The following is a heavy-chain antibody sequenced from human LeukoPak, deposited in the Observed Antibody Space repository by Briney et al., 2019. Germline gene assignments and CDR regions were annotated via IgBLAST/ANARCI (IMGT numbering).Heavy chain of an antibody. CDR3: ARRYCSGGTCYFFDY. D-gene: IGHD2-15*01. J-gene: IGHJ4*02. V-gene: IGHV3-74*01. CDR2: INSDGSST. Sequence: GGSLRLSCAASGFTFSSYWMHWVRQAPGKGLVWVSRINSDGSSTSYADSVKGRFTISRDDSKNTLYLQMNSLRAEDTAVYYCARRYCSGGTCYFFDYWGQGTLVTVSS. CDR1: GFTFSSYW.